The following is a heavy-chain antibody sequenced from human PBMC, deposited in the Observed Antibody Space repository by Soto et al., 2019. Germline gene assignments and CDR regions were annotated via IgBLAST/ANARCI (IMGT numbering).Heavy chain of an antibody. CDR2: ISSSSSTI. V-gene: IGHV3-48*01. CDR3: ARSKNALTDAFDI. Sequence: EVQLVESGGGLVQPGGSLRLSCAASGFTFSSYSLNWVRQAPGKGLEWVSYISSSSSTIYYADSVKGRFTISRDNAKNSLYQQMNRLRAEDTAVYYCARSKNALTDAFDIGGQGTMVTVSS. J-gene: IGHJ3*02. D-gene: IGHD3-3*02. CDR1: GFTFSSYS.